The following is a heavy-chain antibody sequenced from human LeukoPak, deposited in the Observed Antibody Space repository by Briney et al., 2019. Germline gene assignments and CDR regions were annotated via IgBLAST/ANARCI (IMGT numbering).Heavy chain of an antibody. D-gene: IGHD6-6*01. Sequence: SQTLSLTCAVSGGSISSGYYYWSWIRQPAGKGLEWIGRIYTSEITNYNPSLKSRVTMSGDTSKNQFSLKLSSVTAADTAVYYCARGYSTSSEGDFDYWGQGTLVTVSS. CDR2: IYTSEIT. CDR3: ARGYSTSSEGDFDY. CDR1: GGSISSGYYY. V-gene: IGHV4-61*02. J-gene: IGHJ4*02.